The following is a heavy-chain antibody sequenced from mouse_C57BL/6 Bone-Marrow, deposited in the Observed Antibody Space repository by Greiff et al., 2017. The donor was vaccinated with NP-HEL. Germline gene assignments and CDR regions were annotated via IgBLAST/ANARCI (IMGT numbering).Heavy chain of an antibody. V-gene: IGHV1-19*01. CDR1: GYTFTDYY. CDR2: INPYNGGT. J-gene: IGHJ1*03. Sequence: VQLQQSGPVLVKPGASVKMSCKASGYTFTDYYMNWVKQSHGKSLEWIGVINPYNGGTSYNQKFKGKATLTVDKSSSTAYMELNSLTSEDSAVYYCARFGGVWYFDVWGTGTTVTVSS. CDR3: ARFGGVWYFDV.